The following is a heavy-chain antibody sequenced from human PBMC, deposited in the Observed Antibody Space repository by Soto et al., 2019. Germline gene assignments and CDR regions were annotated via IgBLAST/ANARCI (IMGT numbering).Heavy chain of an antibody. CDR2: ITYDGSEI. Sequence: QVQVVESGGGVVQPGRSLRLSYAASGFTLSCCGMHWVRQAPGKGLEWVGVITYDGSEIHYGDSVKGRFTISRDSSENTVYLQMNSLRVEDSAVYYCAKEQSSGYYRVVDYWGQGTVVTVS. J-gene: IGHJ4*02. CDR3: AKEQSSGYYRVVDY. CDR1: GFTLSCCG. V-gene: IGHV3-30*18. D-gene: IGHD6-19*01.